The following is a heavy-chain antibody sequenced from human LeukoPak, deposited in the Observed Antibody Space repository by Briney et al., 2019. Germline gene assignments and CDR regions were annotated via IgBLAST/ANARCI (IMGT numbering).Heavy chain of an antibody. D-gene: IGHD1-1*01. CDR1: GGSFSGYY. V-gene: IGHV4-34*01. J-gene: IGHJ6*03. Sequence: SETLSLTCAVHGGSFSGYYWSWIRQPPGKGLEWIGEINHSGSTYYNPSLKSRVTISVDTSKNQFSLNLSSVTAADTAVYYCARRYVYYYYYMDVWGKGTTVTVSS. CDR2: INHSGST. CDR3: ARRYVYYYYYMDV.